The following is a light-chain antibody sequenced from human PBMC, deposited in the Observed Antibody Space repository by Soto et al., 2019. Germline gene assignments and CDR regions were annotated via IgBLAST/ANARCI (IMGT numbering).Light chain of an antibody. CDR3: QQYNDYSAT. J-gene: IGKJ1*01. V-gene: IGKV1-5*01. CDR1: QSISSW. Sequence: DIQITQSPSTLSTSVRDKVTITCRASQSISSWLAWYQQKPGKAPKLLIYDVSSLKRGVPSRFSGSGSGTEFTLTISSLQPDDFATYYCQQYNDYSATFGQGTKVDIK. CDR2: DVS.